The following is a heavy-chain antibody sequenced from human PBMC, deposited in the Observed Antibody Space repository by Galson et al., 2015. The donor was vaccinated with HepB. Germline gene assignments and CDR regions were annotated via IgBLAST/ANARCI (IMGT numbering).Heavy chain of an antibody. V-gene: IGHV4-59*01. CDR2: IYYSGST. Sequence: TLSLTCTVSGGSISSYYWSWIRQPPGKGLEWIGYIYYSGSTNYNPSLKSRVTISVDTSKNQFSLKLSSVTAADTAVYYCARERFGIAYAFDIWGQGTMVTVSS. CDR1: GGSISSYY. D-gene: IGHD3-10*01. J-gene: IGHJ3*02. CDR3: ARERFGIAYAFDI.